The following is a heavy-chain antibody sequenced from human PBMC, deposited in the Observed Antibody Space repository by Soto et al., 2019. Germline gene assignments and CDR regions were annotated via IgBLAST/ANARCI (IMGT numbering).Heavy chain of an antibody. V-gene: IGHV4-59*01. J-gene: IGHJ4*01. D-gene: IGHD4-17*01. Sequence: QVQLQESGPRLVKPSETLSLTCTVSGVSIISSSYWSWVRQPPGKGLEWSGYNYYNGKTNYDPSLKSRVAISIDTAKKQFSRRLSSVTAPDTAVYYCARRALVYGDYFCDYWGHGTLVTVSS. CDR2: NYYNGKT. CDR3: ARRALVYGDYFCDY. CDR1: GVSIISSSY.